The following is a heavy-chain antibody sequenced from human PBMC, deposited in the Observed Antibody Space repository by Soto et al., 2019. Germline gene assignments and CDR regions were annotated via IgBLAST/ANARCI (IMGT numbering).Heavy chain of an antibody. D-gene: IGHD3-10*01. V-gene: IGHV1-18*01. Sequence: GGPVKGSCKASWFTLSSHGISRGRPGPGQGLEWMGWISAYNGNTNYAQKLQGRVTMTTDTSTSTAYMELRSLRSDDTAVYYCARLYGSGSYYNYYFDYWGQGTLVTVSS. CDR3: ARLYGSGSYYNYYFDY. CDR2: ISAYNGNT. CDR1: WFTLSSHG. J-gene: IGHJ4*02.